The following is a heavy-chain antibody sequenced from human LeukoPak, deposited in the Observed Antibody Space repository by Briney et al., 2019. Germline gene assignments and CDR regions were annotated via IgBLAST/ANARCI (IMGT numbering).Heavy chain of an antibody. CDR2: ISSSGSTI. Sequence: GGSLRLSCAASGFTFSDYYMSWIRQAPGKGLEWVSYISSSGSTIYYADSVKGRFTISRDNAKNSLYLQMNSPRAEDTAVYYCARDSYYDFWSGYYTGIGYWGQGTLVTVSS. CDR1: GFTFSDYY. J-gene: IGHJ4*02. CDR3: ARDSYYDFWSGYYTGIGY. D-gene: IGHD3-3*01. V-gene: IGHV3-11*01.